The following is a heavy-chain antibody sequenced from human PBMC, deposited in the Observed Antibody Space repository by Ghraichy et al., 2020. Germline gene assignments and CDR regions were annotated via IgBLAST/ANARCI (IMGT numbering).Heavy chain of an antibody. CDR1: GFTFSSYG. Sequence: GESLNISCAASGFTFSSYGMYWVRQAPGKGLEWVADISYDGSKTYYGESVKGRFTISRDSSKNTLFLQMSSLRAEDSAVYYCAKGPYCSGGTCYSRELDWGQGTLVTVSS. CDR3: AKGPYCSGGTCYSRELD. CDR2: ISYDGSKT. V-gene: IGHV3-30*18. D-gene: IGHD2-15*01. J-gene: IGHJ4*02.